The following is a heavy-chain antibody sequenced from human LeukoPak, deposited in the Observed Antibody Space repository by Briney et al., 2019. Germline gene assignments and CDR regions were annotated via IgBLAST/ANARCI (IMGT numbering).Heavy chain of an antibody. CDR2: AYDDGRNQ. D-gene: IGHD3-22*01. Sequence: GGSLRLSCVASGFTFRSYGMHWVRQAPGKGLEWVAVAYDDGRNQYYADSVKGRFTISKDNSKNTLYLQMNSLRAEDTAVYYCATGSGYYYDLWGQGTLVTVSS. CDR3: ATGSGYYYDL. J-gene: IGHJ4*02. V-gene: IGHV3-33*01. CDR1: GFTFRSYG.